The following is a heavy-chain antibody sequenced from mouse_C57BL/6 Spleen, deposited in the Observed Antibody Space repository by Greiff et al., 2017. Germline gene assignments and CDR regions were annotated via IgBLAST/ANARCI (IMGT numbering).Heavy chain of an antibody. CDR1: GFSLTSYG. V-gene: IGHV2-2*01. J-gene: IGHJ4*01. D-gene: IGHD2-5*01. CDR2: IWSGGST. Sequence: QVQLQQSGPGLVQPSQSLSITCTVSGFSLTSYGVHWVRQSPGKGLAWLGVIWSGGSTDYNAAFISRLSISKDNSKSQVFFKMNSLQADDTAIYYCARKDSNHAMDYWGQGTSVPVSS. CDR3: ARKDSNHAMDY.